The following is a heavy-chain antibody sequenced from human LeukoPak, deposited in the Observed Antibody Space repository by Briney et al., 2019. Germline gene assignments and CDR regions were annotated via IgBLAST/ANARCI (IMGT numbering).Heavy chain of an antibody. Sequence: GASVKVSCKASGYTFTSYYIHWVRRAPGQGLEWMGWINPNSGGTNYAQKFQGRVTMTRDTSISTAYMELSRLRSDDTAVYYCARGTGIAVAGVDGMDVWGQGTTVTVSS. D-gene: IGHD6-19*01. CDR3: ARGTGIAVAGVDGMDV. CDR2: INPNSGGT. J-gene: IGHJ6*02. CDR1: GYTFTSYY. V-gene: IGHV1-2*02.